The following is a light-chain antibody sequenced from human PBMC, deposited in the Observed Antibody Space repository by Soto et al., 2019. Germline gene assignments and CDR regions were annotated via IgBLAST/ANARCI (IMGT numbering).Light chain of an antibody. Sequence: QTVVTQEPSFSVSPGRTVTLTCGLSSGSVSTSYYPSWYQQTPGQAPRTLIYNTNTRSSGVPDRFSGSILGNKAALTITGAQADDESDYYCVLYMGSGIWVFGGGPKLTVL. CDR3: VLYMGSGIWV. CDR2: NTN. J-gene: IGLJ3*02. V-gene: IGLV8-61*01. CDR1: SGSVSTSYY.